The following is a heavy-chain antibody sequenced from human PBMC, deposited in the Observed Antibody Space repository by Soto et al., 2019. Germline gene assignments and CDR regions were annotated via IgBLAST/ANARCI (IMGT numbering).Heavy chain of an antibody. J-gene: IGHJ6*02. CDR1: GYTFTSYY. CDR2: INPSGGST. V-gene: IGHV1-46*01. Sequence: ASVKVSCKASGYTFTSYYMHWVRQAPGQGLEWMGIINPSGGSTSYAQKLQGRVTMTRDTSTSTVYMELSSLRSEDTAVYYCASRRKNYYDSSGYYYYGMDVWGQGTTVIVSS. D-gene: IGHD3-22*01. CDR3: ASRRKNYYDSSGYYYYGMDV.